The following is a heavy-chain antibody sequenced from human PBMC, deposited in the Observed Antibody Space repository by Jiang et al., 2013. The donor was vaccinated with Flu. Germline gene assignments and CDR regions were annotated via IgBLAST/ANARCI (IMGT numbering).Heavy chain of an antibody. J-gene: IGHJ3*02. CDR3: ATTQTKRHYDILTGYYTSHAFDI. Sequence: SLTCTVSGGSISSYYRSWIRQPAGKGLEWIGRIYTSGSTNYNPSLKSRVTMSVDTSKNQFSLKLSSVTAADTAVYYCATTQTKRHYDILTGYYTSHAFDIWGQGTMVTVSS. CDR1: GGSISSYY. V-gene: IGHV4-4*07. CDR2: IYTSGST. D-gene: IGHD3-9*01.